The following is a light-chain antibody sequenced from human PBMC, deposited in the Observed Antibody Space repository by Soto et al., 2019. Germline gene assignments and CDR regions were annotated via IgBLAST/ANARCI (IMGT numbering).Light chain of an antibody. CDR1: QSVSSSY. J-gene: IGKJ1*01. CDR3: QQYGSSPWT. Sequence: EIVLTQSPGTLSLSPGERATLSCRASQSVSSSYLAWYQQKPGQAPRLLIYGASSRDTGIPDRFSGSGSGTDFTLTISRLEPEDFAVYYCQQYGSSPWTFGKGTKVEIK. CDR2: GAS. V-gene: IGKV3-20*01.